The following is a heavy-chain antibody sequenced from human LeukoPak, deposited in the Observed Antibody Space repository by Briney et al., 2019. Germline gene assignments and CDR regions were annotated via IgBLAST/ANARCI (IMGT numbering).Heavy chain of an antibody. CDR2: IYRSGST. Sequence: SETLSLTCAVSGGSISSSNWWSWVRQPPGKGLEWIGEIYRSGSTNYNPSLKSRVTISVDKPKNQFSLKLSSVTAADTAVYYCARVSSGATTVDYWGQGTLVTVSS. D-gene: IGHD1-26*01. J-gene: IGHJ4*02. CDR3: ARVSSGATTVDY. CDR1: GGSISSSNW. V-gene: IGHV4-4*02.